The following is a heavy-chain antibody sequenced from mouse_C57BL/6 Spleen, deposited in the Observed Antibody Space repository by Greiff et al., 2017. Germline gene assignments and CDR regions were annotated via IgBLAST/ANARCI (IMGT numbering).Heavy chain of an antibody. Sequence: QVQLQQPGAELVMPGASVKLSCKASGYTFTSYWMHWVKQRPGQGLEWIGEIDPSDSYTNYNQKFKGKSTLTVDKSSSTAYMQLSSLTSEDSAVYYCASRYYGNDYYARDYRGQGTSVTVSS. CDR2: IDPSDSYT. CDR1: GYTFTSYW. CDR3: ASRYYGNDYYARDY. V-gene: IGHV1-69*01. D-gene: IGHD2-1*01. J-gene: IGHJ4*01.